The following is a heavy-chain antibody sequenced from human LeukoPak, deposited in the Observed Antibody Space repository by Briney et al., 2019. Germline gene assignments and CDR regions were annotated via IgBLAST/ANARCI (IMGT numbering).Heavy chain of an antibody. CDR1: GDSFSTYW. V-gene: IGHV5-51*01. Sequence: GEPLKISCRGPGDSFSTYWVGWVRQLPEKGLEWMGIMYPGDSDTRNSPSFQGQFTISADKSISTAYLHWSSLKASDTAMYYCARRDGYNMGAFDLWGQGTMVTVSS. J-gene: IGHJ3*01. CDR2: MYPGDSDT. CDR3: ARRDGYNMGAFDL. D-gene: IGHD5-24*01.